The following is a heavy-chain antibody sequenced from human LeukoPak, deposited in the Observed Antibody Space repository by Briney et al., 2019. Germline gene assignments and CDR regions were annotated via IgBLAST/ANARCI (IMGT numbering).Heavy chain of an antibody. Sequence: SETLSLTCAVYGGSFGGYYWSWIRQPPGKGLEWIGEINHSGSTNYNPSLKSRVTISVDTSKNQFSLKLSSVTAADTDVYYCARAPYSSSWYDWFDPWGQGTLVTVSS. V-gene: IGHV4-34*01. CDR2: INHSGST. CDR3: ARAPYSSSWYDWFDP. J-gene: IGHJ5*02. D-gene: IGHD6-13*01. CDR1: GGSFGGYY.